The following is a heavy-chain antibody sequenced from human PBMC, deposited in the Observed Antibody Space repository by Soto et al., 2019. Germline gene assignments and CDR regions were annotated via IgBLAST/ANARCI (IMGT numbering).Heavy chain of an antibody. CDR1: GFTFSSYA. CDR3: TYGSGSYYASYFDY. V-gene: IGHV3-23*01. Sequence: PGGSLRLSCAASGFTFSSYAMSWVRQAPGKGLEWVSAISGSGGSTYYAESVKGRFTFSRDNSKNTLYLQMNSLRAEDTAVYYCTYGSGSYYASYFDYWGQGTLVTVSS. CDR2: ISGSGGST. J-gene: IGHJ4*02. D-gene: IGHD3-10*01.